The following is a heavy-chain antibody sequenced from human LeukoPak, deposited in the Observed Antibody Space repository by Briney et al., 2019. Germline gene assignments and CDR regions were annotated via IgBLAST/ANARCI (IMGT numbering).Heavy chain of an antibody. V-gene: IGHV3-53*01. CDR1: GFTVSSNS. CDR3: AREYYFYHMDG. Sequence: GGSLRLSCTVSGFTVSSNSMSWVRQAPGKGLEWVSFIYSDNTHYSDSVKGRFTISRDNSKNTLYLQMNSLRAEDTAVYYCAREYYFYHMDGWGEGTTVTVSS. J-gene: IGHJ6*03. CDR2: IYSDNT.